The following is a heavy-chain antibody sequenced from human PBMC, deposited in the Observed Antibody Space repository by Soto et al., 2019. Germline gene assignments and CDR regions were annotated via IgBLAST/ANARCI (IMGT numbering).Heavy chain of an antibody. CDR2: ISSSSSYI. J-gene: IGHJ5*02. Sequence: EVQLVESGGGLVKPGGSLRLSCAASGFTFSSYSMNWVRQAPGKGLEWVSSISSSSSYIYYADSVKGRFTISRDNAKNSLYLQMNSLRAEDTAVYYCARDAHRLSVLTQFDPWGQGTLVTVSS. V-gene: IGHV3-21*01. D-gene: IGHD3-16*02. CDR3: ARDAHRLSVLTQFDP. CDR1: GFTFSSYS.